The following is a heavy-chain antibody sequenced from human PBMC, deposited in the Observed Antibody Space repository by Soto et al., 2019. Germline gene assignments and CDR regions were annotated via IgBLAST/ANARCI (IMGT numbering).Heavy chain of an antibody. V-gene: IGHV1-8*01. CDR3: ARGRVVLVATSLEPYYYYYMDV. CDR1: GYTFTSYD. D-gene: IGHD5-12*01. J-gene: IGHJ6*03. Sequence: ASVKVSCKASGYTFTSYDINWVRQATGQGLEWMGWMNPNSGNTGYAQKIQGRDTMTRNTSISTTYMELSSLRSEDTAEYYCARGRVVLVATSLEPYYYYYMDVWGKGTTVTVSS. CDR2: MNPNSGNT.